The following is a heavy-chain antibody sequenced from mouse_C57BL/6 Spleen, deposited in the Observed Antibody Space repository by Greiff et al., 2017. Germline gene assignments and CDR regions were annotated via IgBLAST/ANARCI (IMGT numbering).Heavy chain of an antibody. CDR2: INPNNGGT. CDR1: GYTFTDYN. V-gene: IGHV1-18*01. Sequence: EVQLQQSGPELVKPGASVKIPCKASGYTFTDYNMDWVKQSHGKSLEWIGDINPNNGGTIYNQKFKGKATLTVVKSSSTAYMELRSLTSEDTAVYYCARGGLFDVWGTGTTVTVSS. J-gene: IGHJ1*03. CDR3: ARGGLFDV.